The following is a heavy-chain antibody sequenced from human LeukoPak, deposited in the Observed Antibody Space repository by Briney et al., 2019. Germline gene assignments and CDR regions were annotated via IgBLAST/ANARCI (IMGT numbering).Heavy chain of an antibody. D-gene: IGHD3-9*01. J-gene: IGHJ6*04. V-gene: IGHV3-30*03. CDR2: ISYDGSNK. Sequence: PGGSLRLSCAASGFTFSSYWMGWVRQAPGKGLEWVSFISYDGSNKYYADSVEGRFTISRDNSKNTLYLQMNSLRAEDTAVYYCARDLDDILTGAYYYYYGMDVWGKGTTVTVSS. CDR3: ARDLDDILTGAYYYYYGMDV. CDR1: GFTFSSYW.